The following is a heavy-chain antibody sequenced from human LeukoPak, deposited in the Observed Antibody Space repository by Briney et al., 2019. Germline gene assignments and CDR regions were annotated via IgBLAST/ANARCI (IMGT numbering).Heavy chain of an antibody. CDR2: ISSSSSYI. Sequence: GSLRLSCAASGFTFSSYSMNWVRQAPGKGLEWVSSISSSSSYIYYADSVKGRFTISRDNAKNSLYLQMNSLRAEDTAVYYCARDQRYCSGGSCYSKPYYYGMDVWGQGTTVTVSS. J-gene: IGHJ6*02. V-gene: IGHV3-21*01. D-gene: IGHD2-15*01. CDR3: ARDQRYCSGGSCYSKPYYYGMDV. CDR1: GFTFSSYS.